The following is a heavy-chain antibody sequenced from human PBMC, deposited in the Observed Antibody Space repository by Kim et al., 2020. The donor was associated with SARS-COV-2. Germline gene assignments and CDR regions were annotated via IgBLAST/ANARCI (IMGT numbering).Heavy chain of an antibody. CDR2: IYSGGST. D-gene: IGHD5-18*01. V-gene: IGHV3-53*01. J-gene: IGHJ6*02. CDR3: ARDRGYSYVYAYYYFGLDV. Sequence: GGSLRLSCAASGFTVSTNYMNWVRQAPGKGLEWVSVIYSGGSTYYADSVKGRFTISRDNSKNTLYLQMNSLRAEDTAVYYCARDRGYSYVYAYYYFGLDVWGQGTTVTVSS. CDR1: GFTVSTNY.